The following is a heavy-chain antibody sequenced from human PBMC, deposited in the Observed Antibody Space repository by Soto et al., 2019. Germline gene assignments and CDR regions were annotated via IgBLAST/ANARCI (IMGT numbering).Heavy chain of an antibody. CDR2: IYHSGNT. D-gene: IGHD3-10*01. CDR1: GGSISSGGYY. Sequence: QVQLQESGPGLVKPSQTLSLTCTVSGGSISSGGYYWSWIRQHPGKGLEWIGYIYHSGNTYYNPSLKRRVTISVDSLKNQFSLKVSSVTAADKAVYYCAREASGILNWFDPWGQGTLVTVSS. J-gene: IGHJ5*02. CDR3: AREASGILNWFDP. V-gene: IGHV4-31*03.